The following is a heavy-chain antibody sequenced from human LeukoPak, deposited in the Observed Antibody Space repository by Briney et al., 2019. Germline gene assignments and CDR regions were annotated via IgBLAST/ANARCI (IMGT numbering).Heavy chain of an antibody. D-gene: IGHD3-22*01. V-gene: IGHV5-51*01. CDR1: GYSFTTYW. Sequence: GESLKISCKGSGYSFTTYWIAWVRQMPGKGLEWMGIFYPGDSDTRYSPSFQGQVTISADKSISTAYLHWSSLKASDTAMYYCARRTYYYDSSGYPPSPHFDYWGQGTLVTVSS. J-gene: IGHJ4*02. CDR2: FYPGDSDT. CDR3: ARRTYYYDSSGYPPSPHFDY.